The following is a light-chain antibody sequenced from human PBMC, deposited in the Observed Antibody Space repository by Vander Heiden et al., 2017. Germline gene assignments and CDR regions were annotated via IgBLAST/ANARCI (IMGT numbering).Light chain of an antibody. Sequence: IQMTQSPSSLSASVGDRVTITCQASQDIKIYIKWYQQKPGKAPKLLIYDASNLETGVPSRFTGSGSGTDFSFTISSLQPDDIATYYCQQYDTFHTFGQGTKLEIK. CDR1: QDIKIY. V-gene: IGKV1-33*01. J-gene: IGKJ2*01. CDR2: DAS. CDR3: QQYDTFHT.